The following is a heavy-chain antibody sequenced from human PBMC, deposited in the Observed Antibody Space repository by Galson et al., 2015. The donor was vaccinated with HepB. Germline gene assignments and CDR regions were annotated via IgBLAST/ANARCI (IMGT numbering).Heavy chain of an antibody. CDR1: GYTFTSYD. D-gene: IGHD4-23*01. CDR2: MNPYSGDT. CDR3: ATNKAAVTHEGFNI. V-gene: IGHV1-8*02. Sequence: SVKVSCKASGYTFTSYDINWVRQAPGQGLEWIGWMNPYSGDTVYAEKFEGRVTMTDDTSTDTTYMELSSLTSEDTAVYYCATNKAAVTHEGFNIWGHGTMVTVSS. J-gene: IGHJ3*02.